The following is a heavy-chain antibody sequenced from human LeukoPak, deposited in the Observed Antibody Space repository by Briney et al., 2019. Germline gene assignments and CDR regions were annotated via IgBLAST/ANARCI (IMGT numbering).Heavy chain of an antibody. CDR2: INHSGST. Sequence: SETLSLTCAVYGGSFSGYYWSWIRQPPGKGLEWIGEINHSGSTNYNPSLKSRVTISVDTSKNQFSLKLSSVTAADTAVYYGARGSPKHFRPTPSKYRGSYGYFFDYCGQGTLVTVSS. J-gene: IGHJ4*02. V-gene: IGHV4-34*01. CDR1: GGSFSGYY. D-gene: IGHD1-26*01. CDR3: ARGSPKHFRPTPSKYRGSYGYFFDY.